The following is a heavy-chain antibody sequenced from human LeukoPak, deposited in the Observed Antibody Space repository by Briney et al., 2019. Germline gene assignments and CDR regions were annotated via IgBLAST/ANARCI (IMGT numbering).Heavy chain of an antibody. CDR1: RFTFSDYS. CDR3: ARDPGRAAAAFDY. CDR2: ISSSGSTI. Sequence: PGGSLRLSCAASRFTFSDYSMSWIRQAPGKGPEWVSYISSSGSTIYYANSVKGRFTISRDNAKSSLYLQMNSLRAEDTAVYYCARDPGRAAAAFDYWGQGTLVTVSS. J-gene: IGHJ4*02. V-gene: IGHV3-11*01. D-gene: IGHD6-13*01.